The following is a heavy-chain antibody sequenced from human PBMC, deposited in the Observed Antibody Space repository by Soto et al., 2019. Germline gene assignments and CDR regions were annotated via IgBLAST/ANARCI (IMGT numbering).Heavy chain of an antibody. Sequence: SVKVSCKASGGTFSSYTISWVRQAPGQGLEWMGRIIPILGIANYAQKFQGRVTITADKSTSTAYMELSSLRSEDTAVYYCARTAELAPDNFDYWGQGTLVTAPQ. V-gene: IGHV1-69*02. CDR1: GGTFSSYT. CDR2: IIPILGIA. D-gene: IGHD6-13*01. J-gene: IGHJ4*02. CDR3: ARTAELAPDNFDY.